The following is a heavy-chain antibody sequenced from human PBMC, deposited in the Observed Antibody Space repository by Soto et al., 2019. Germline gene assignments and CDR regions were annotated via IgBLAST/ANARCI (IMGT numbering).Heavy chain of an antibody. D-gene: IGHD3-22*01. CDR1: GFIFSDYY. Sequence: PGGSLRLSCAASGFIFSDYYMTWIRQAPGKGLEWISYISTGGSTTSYTDSVKGRFTISRDNAKNALYLQMNSLRAEDTAVYYCARQRGYYDSSGLDHWGQGTLVTVSS. J-gene: IGHJ4*02. V-gene: IGHV3-11*01. CDR3: ARQRGYYDSSGLDH. CDR2: ISTGGSTT.